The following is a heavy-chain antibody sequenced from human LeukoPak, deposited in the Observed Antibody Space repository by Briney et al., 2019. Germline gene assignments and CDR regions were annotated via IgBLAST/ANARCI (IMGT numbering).Heavy chain of an antibody. V-gene: IGHV4-34*01. J-gene: IGHJ4*02. CDR2: IDHSGST. CDR3: ARGGLITIFGVVPFDY. D-gene: IGHD3-3*01. CDR1: GGSFSGYY. Sequence: SETLSLTCAAYGGSFSGYYWSWIRQPPGKGLEWIGEIDHSGSTNYNPSLKSRVTISVDTSKNQFSLKLSSVTAADTAVYYCARGGLITIFGVVPFDYWGQGTLVTVSS.